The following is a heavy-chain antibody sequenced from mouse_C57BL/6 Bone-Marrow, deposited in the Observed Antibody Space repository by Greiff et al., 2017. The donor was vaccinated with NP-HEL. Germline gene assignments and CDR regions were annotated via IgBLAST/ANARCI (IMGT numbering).Heavy chain of an antibody. CDR2: INHSSGYT. V-gene: IGHV1-7*01. Sequence: QVQLKESGAELAKPGASVKLSCKASGYTFTSYWMHWVKQRPGQGLEWIGNINHSSGYTKYNQKFKDKATLTAEKYSSTAYMQLSSLTYEDSAVYYCANSIYPHVWGTGTTVTVSS. CDR1: GYTFTSYW. J-gene: IGHJ1*03. D-gene: IGHD2-5*01. CDR3: ANSIYPHV.